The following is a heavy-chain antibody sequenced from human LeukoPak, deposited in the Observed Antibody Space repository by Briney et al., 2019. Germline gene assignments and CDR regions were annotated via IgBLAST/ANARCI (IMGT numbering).Heavy chain of an antibody. CDR2: ISSGGGNT. V-gene: IGHV3-64D*09. D-gene: IGHD6-19*01. CDR3: VKDHGYSSGWYVRGFDY. J-gene: IGHJ4*02. CDR1: GFTFSNYS. Sequence: GGFLRLSCSASGFTFSNYSMHWVRQAPGKGLEYVSAISSGGGNTHYAGSVKGRFTISRDNSKNTLYLQMSSLRAEDTAVYYCVKDHGYSSGWYVRGFDYWGQGTLVTVSS.